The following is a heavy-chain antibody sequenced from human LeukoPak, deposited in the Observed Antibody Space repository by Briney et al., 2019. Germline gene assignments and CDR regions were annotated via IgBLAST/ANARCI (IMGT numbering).Heavy chain of an antibody. J-gene: IGHJ4*02. CDR3: ALGYRAPPPGYDY. Sequence: GASVKVSCKASGYTFTGYYMHWVRQAPGQGLEWMGWINPNSGGTNYAQKLQGRVTMTTDTSTSTAYMELRSLRSDDTAVYYCALGYRAPPPGYDYWGQGTLVTVSS. D-gene: IGHD6-13*01. CDR2: INPNSGGT. CDR1: GYTFTGYY. V-gene: IGHV1-2*02.